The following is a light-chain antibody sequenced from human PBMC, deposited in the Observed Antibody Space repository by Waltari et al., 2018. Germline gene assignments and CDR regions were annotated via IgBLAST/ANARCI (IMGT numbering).Light chain of an antibody. V-gene: IGLV2-14*01. CDR3: SSYTTSSIPGV. J-gene: IGLJ1*01. Sequence: QSALTQPASVSGSPGQSITISCTGTSSDVGAYNYVSWYQHHPGKAPKFLIYEVSNRPSGVFNRFSGSKSGNTASLTISGLQAEDEADYYCSSYTTSSIPGVFGTGTKVTVL. CDR2: EVS. CDR1: SSDVGAYNY.